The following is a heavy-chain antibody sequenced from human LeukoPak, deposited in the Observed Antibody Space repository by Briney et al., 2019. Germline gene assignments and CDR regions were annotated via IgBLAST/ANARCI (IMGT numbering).Heavy chain of an antibody. CDR2: IWYDGSNK. CDR1: GFTFINYG. V-gene: IGHV3-33*08. D-gene: IGHD3-10*01. Sequence: GGSLRLSCAASGFTFINYGMHWVRQAPGKGLEWVAVIWYDGSNKYYADSVKGRFTISRDNSKNTLYLQMNSLRAEDTAVYYCARGGKPTGTMVRGVIIHNYFDYWGQGTLVTVSS. CDR3: ARGGKPTGTMVRGVIIHNYFDY. J-gene: IGHJ4*02.